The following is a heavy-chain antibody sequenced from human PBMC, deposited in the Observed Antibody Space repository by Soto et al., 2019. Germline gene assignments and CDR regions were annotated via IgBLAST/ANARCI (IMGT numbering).Heavy chain of an antibody. CDR1: GFTFSSYG. J-gene: IGHJ1*01. CDR3: ARTDGTYDSSGCPQH. CDR2: IWYDGSNK. V-gene: IGHV3-33*01. Sequence: QVQLVESGGGVVQPGRSLRLSCAASGFTFSSYGMHWVRQAPGKGLEWVAVIWYDGSNKYYADSVKGRFTISRDNSKNMLYLQMNSLRDEDTAVYYCARTDGTYDSSGCPQHWGQGTLVTVSS. D-gene: IGHD3-22*01.